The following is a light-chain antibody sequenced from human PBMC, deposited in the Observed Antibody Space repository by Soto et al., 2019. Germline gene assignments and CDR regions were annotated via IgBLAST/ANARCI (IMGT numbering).Light chain of an antibody. V-gene: IGKV3-15*01. CDR3: HQYGNSPQT. Sequence: EIVMTQSPATLSVSPGERATLSCRASQSISSNLAWYQQKPGQAPRLLMFRTSSRATGFPARFSGSGSGTEFNLTISSLQSEDSAVYYCHQYGNSPQTFGQGTKVDI. CDR2: RTS. J-gene: IGKJ2*01. CDR1: QSISSN.